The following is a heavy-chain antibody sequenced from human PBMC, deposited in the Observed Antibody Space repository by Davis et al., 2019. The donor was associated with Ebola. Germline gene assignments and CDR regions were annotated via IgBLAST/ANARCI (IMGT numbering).Heavy chain of an antibody. D-gene: IGHD3-10*01. J-gene: IGHJ3*02. Sequence: GESLKISCAASGFTVSSNYMSWVRQAPGKGLEWVSVIYSGGSTYYADSVKGRFTISRDDSKNTAYLQMNSLKTEDTAVYYCTSDYGSGSYGRGDIWGQGTMVTVSS. CDR2: IYSGGST. CDR3: TSDYGSGSYGRGDI. CDR1: GFTVSSNY. V-gene: IGHV3-66*01.